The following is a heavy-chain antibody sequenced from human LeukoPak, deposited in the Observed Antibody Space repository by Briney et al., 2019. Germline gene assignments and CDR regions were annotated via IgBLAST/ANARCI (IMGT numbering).Heavy chain of an antibody. CDR2: IYYSGST. CDR1: GGSINSSNYY. V-gene: IGHV4-39*01. CDR3: ARHRDSSGWYDFDY. Sequence: ASETLSLTCTVSGGSINSSNYYWGWIRQPPGKGLEWIGSIYYSGSTYYNPSLKSRVSISVDTSKDQFSLKLSSVTAADTAVYHCARHRDSSGWYDFDYWGQGTLVTVSS. J-gene: IGHJ4*02. D-gene: IGHD6-19*01.